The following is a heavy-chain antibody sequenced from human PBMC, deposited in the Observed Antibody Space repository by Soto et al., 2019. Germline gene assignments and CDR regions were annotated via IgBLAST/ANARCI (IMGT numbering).Heavy chain of an antibody. CDR3: AREWEGSGWPAAL. CDR2: IKPDGSAK. Sequence: EVQLLESGGGLVQPGGSLRLSCAASGFTLSRYWMSWVRQAPGKGLEWVAIIKPDGSAKDYVDSVEGRFTISRDNGKNSVFLQKDSLRVEDTAVYYCAREWEGSGWPAALWGQGTLVTVSS. CDR1: GFTLSRYW. J-gene: IGHJ4*02. D-gene: IGHD6-19*01. V-gene: IGHV3-7*01.